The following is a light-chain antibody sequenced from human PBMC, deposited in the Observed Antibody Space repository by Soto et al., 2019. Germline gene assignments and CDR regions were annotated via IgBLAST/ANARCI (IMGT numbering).Light chain of an antibody. Sequence: SVLTQPPSVSAAPGQKVTISCSGSGSNIGNTYVSWYQQLPGTAPKLLIYDNNKRPSGIPDRFSGSKSGTSATLGITGLQTGDEADYYCGTWDTSLSAEVFGTGTKLTVL. CDR1: GSNIGNTY. J-gene: IGLJ1*01. V-gene: IGLV1-51*01. CDR2: DNN. CDR3: GTWDTSLSAEV.